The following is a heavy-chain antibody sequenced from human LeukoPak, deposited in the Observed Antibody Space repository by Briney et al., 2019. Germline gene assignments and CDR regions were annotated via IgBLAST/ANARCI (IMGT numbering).Heavy chain of an antibody. CDR3: ASTNHYYGSGTYDYYFDY. Sequence: GGSLRLSCATTGFTFSSYSMNWVRQAPGTGLEWVSSISSGSDYIYYADSVKGRFTISRDNAKNSLYLQMTSLRAEDTAVYYCASTNHYYGSGTYDYYFDYWGQGTLLTVSS. CDR2: ISSGSDYI. J-gene: IGHJ4*02. D-gene: IGHD3-10*01. CDR1: GFTFSSYS. V-gene: IGHV3-21*01.